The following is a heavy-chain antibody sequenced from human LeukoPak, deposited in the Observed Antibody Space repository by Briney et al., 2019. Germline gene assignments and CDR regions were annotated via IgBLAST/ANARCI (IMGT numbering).Heavy chain of an antibody. CDR3: ARETGAIFGVVTN. CDR1: GYTFTGYY. V-gene: IGHV1-2*02. Sequence: GASVKVSCKASGYTFTGYYMHWVRQAPGQGLEWMGWINPNSGGTNYAQKFQGRVTMTRDTSISTAHMELSRLRSDDTAVYYCARETGAIFGVVTNWGQGTLVTVSS. D-gene: IGHD3-3*01. J-gene: IGHJ4*02. CDR2: INPNSGGT.